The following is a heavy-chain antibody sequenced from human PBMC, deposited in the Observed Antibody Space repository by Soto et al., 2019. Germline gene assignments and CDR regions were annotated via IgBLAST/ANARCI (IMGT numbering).Heavy chain of an antibody. CDR3: ARVSRITMIVVVITNYWYFAL. V-gene: IGHV3-48*02. J-gene: IGHJ2*01. CDR1: GFTFSSYS. Sequence: EVQLVESGGGLVQPGGSLRLSCAASGFTFSSYSMNWVRQAPGKGLEWVSYISSSSSTIYYADSVKGRFTISRDNAKNSLYLQMNSLRDEDTAVYYCARVSRITMIVVVITNYWYFALWGRGTLVTVSS. D-gene: IGHD3-22*01. CDR2: ISSSSSTI.